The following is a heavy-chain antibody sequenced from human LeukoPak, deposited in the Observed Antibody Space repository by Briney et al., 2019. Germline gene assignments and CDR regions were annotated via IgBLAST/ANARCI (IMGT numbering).Heavy chain of an antibody. Sequence: GGSLRLSCAASGFTFSNYAMHWVRQAPGKGLEWVSGISYDGTMTYYSDSLKGRFTNSRDNSKNTLYLQMNSLRVEDTAVYYCAELGITMIGGVWGKGTTVTISS. CDR1: GFTFSNYA. CDR3: AELGITMIGGV. J-gene: IGHJ6*04. CDR2: ISYDGTMT. V-gene: IGHV3-30*04. D-gene: IGHD3-10*02.